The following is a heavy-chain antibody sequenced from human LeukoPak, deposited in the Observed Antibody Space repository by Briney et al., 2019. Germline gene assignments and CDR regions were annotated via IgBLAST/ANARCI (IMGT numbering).Heavy chain of an antibody. Sequence: SETLSLTCAVYGGSFSGYYWSWIRQPPGKALEWIGEINDSGSTNYNPSLKSRVTISVDTSKNQFSLKLSSVTAADTAVYYCARRTYYYDSSGSSSGYYFDYWGQGTLVTVSS. CDR1: GGSFSGYY. D-gene: IGHD3-22*01. V-gene: IGHV4-34*01. J-gene: IGHJ4*02. CDR3: ARRTYYYDSSGSSSGYYFDY. CDR2: INDSGST.